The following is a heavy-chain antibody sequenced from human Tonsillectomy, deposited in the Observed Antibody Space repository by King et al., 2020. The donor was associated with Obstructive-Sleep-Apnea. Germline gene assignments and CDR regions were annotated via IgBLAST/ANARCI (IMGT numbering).Heavy chain of an antibody. V-gene: IGHV5-51*01. J-gene: IGHJ4*02. CDR2: IYPGDSDT. CDR1: GDSFTTYW. CDR3: ARGYGRNFFDY. D-gene: IGHD5-12*01. Sequence: VQLVQSGAEVKMPGESLKISCKGSGDSFTTYWIGWVRQRPGKGLEWVGLIYPGDSDTRYSPSFHGQVTISADKSISTAYLQWSSLKASGTAMNYCARGYGRNFFDYWGEGALLTVSP.